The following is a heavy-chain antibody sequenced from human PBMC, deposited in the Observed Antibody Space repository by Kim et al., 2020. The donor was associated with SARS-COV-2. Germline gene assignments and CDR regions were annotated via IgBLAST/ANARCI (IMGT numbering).Heavy chain of an antibody. J-gene: IGHJ5*02. Sequence: YAQKFQGRVTMTEDTSTDTAYMGLSSLRSEDTAVYYCATTAGTGHSNWFDPWGQGTLVTVSS. V-gene: IGHV1-24*01. D-gene: IGHD6-13*01. CDR3: ATTAGTGHSNWFDP.